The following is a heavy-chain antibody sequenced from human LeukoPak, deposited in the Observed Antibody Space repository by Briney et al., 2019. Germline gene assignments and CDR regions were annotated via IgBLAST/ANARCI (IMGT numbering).Heavy chain of an antibody. D-gene: IGHD5-12*01. V-gene: IGHV3-7*03. CDR2: IKQDGSEK. J-gene: IGHJ4*02. Sequence: GGSLRLSCAASGFTFSSYWMSWVRQAPGKGLGWVANIKQDGSEKYYVDSVKGRFTISRDNAKNSLYLQMNSLRAEDTAVYYCARGVDSGYDIYFDYWGQGTLVTVSS. CDR1: GFTFSSYW. CDR3: ARGVDSGYDIYFDY.